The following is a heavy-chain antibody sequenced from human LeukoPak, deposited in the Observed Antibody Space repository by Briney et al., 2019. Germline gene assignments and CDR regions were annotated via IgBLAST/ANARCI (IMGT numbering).Heavy chain of an antibody. D-gene: IGHD6-13*01. V-gene: IGHV3-11*01. J-gene: IGHJ6*02. CDR3: AREGTDSSSWYPYYYYYYGMDV. CDR2: ISSSGSTI. Sequence: GGSLRLSCAASGCTFSDYYMSWIRQAPGKGLEWVSYISSSGSTIYYADSVKGRFTISRDNAKNSLYLQMNSLRAEDTAVYYCAREGTDSSSWYPYYYYYYGMDVWGQGTTVTVS. CDR1: GCTFSDYY.